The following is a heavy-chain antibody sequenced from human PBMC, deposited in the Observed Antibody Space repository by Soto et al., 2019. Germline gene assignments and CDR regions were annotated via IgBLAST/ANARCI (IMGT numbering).Heavy chain of an antibody. J-gene: IGHJ4*02. D-gene: IGHD3-10*01. Sequence: QVQLVQSGAEVKKPGASVKVSCKASGYTFADYGISWVRQAPGQGLEWMGWIISYNGNTNYAQKMQGSGTMTTDTSTSTAYMELQNLRSDDTAVYYCAREGEGYYGSGSYYVTEYWGQGTLVTVSS. CDR2: IISYNGNT. CDR1: GYTFADYG. CDR3: AREGEGYYGSGSYYVTEY. V-gene: IGHV1-18*01.